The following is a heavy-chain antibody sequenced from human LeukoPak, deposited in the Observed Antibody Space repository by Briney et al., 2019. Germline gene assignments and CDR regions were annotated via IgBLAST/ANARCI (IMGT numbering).Heavy chain of an antibody. J-gene: IGHJ4*02. CDR3: ARLGYYDALTDILDDF. Sequence: PGGSLRLSCAASGFIVSSNYMSWVRPAPGKGLEWVSIIYSGGSTYYADSVKGRFTISRDISKNTLHLQMNSLRAEDTAVYYCARLGYYDALTDILDDFWGQGTLVTVSS. V-gene: IGHV3-53*01. CDR1: GFIVSSNY. D-gene: IGHD3-9*01. CDR2: IYSGGST.